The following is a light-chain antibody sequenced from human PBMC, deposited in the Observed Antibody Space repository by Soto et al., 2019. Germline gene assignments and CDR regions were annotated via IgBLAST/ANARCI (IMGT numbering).Light chain of an antibody. J-gene: IGKJ4*01. Sequence: DIQLTQSPSTLSASVGDRVTITCRASQSISSWLAWYQQKPGKAPKLLIYAASTLQAGVPSRFTRSGSGTEFTLTITSLQPEDVQAYYCKKYNSAPLTLAGGTHVEIK. CDR1: QSISSW. CDR2: AAS. V-gene: IGKV1-27*01. CDR3: KKYNSAPLT.